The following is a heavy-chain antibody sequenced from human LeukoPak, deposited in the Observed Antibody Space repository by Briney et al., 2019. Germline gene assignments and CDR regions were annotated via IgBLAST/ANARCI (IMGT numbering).Heavy chain of an antibody. CDR2: IYTTGST. CDR3: ARYSHRGYMDV. J-gene: IGHJ6*03. Sequence: SETLSLTCIVSGGSISTGDYYCSWIRQPAGKGLEWIGRIYTTGSTNYNPSLKSRVTISVDTSKNQFSLKLSSVTAADTAVYYCARYSHRGYMDVWGKGTTVTVSS. V-gene: IGHV4-61*02. CDR1: GGSISTGDYY. D-gene: IGHD5-18*01.